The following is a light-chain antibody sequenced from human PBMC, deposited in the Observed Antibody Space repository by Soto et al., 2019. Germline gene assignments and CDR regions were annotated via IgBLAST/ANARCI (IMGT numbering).Light chain of an antibody. Sequence: PSSLSASVGDRVTITCRASQTIDTYLNWYQHKPGTAPKVLIYAATYLQNGVPSRFSGTGSGADFTLTISSLQPEDFATYYCQQNFNFPRTFGQGTKVDIK. CDR1: QTIDTY. J-gene: IGKJ1*01. CDR3: QQNFNFPRT. V-gene: IGKV1-39*01. CDR2: AAT.